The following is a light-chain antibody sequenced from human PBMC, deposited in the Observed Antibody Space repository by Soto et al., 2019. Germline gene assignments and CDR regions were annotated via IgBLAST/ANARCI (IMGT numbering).Light chain of an antibody. V-gene: IGKV1-5*03. CDR2: KAS. CDR3: QQYNSYPRT. CDR1: QSISSW. J-gene: IGKJ4*01. Sequence: DIQMTQSPSTLSASVGDRVTITCRASQSISSWLAWYQQKPGKAPNLLIYKASSLESGVPSRFSGSGSGTEFTLTISSLQPDDFATYYCQQYNSYPRTFGGWTKVEIK.